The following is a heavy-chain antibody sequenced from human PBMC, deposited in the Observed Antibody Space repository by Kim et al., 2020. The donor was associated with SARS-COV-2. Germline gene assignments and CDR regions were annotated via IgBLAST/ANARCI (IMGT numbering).Heavy chain of an antibody. V-gene: IGHV4-31*03. CDR2: IYYSGST. Sequence: SETLSLTCTVSGGSISSGGYYWSWIRQHPGKGLEWIGYIYYSGSTYYNPSLKSRVTISVDTSKNQFSLKLSSVTAADTAVYYCARDRVRGALGYYYYGMDVWGQGTTVTVSS. CDR3: ARDRVRGALGYYYYGMDV. J-gene: IGHJ6*02. D-gene: IGHD3-10*01. CDR1: GGSISSGGYY.